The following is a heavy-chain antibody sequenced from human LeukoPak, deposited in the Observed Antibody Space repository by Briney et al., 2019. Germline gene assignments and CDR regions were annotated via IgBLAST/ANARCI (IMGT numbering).Heavy chain of an antibody. J-gene: IGHJ4*02. CDR2: ISGSGGST. D-gene: IGHD1-26*01. CDR1: GFTFSSYA. Sequence: PGGSLRLSCAASGFTFSSYAMSWVRQAPGKGLEWVSAISGSGGSTYYADSVKGRFTISRDNSKNTLYLQMNSLRAEGTAVYYCAKMFGGSYTYFDYWGQGTLVTVSS. V-gene: IGHV3-23*01. CDR3: AKMFGGSYTYFDY.